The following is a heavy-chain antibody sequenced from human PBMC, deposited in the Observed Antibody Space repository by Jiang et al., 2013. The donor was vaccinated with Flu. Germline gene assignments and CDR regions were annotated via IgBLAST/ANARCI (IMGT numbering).Heavy chain of an antibody. V-gene: IGHV5-51*01. CDR2: IYPGDSDT. D-gene: IGHD3-22*01. CDR1: GYSFTGYW. Sequence: SGYSFTGYWIAWVRQMPGKGLEWMGIIYPGDSDTRYSPSFQGQVTISADKSISTAYLQWSSLKASDTAMYYCASVFYYDSSGYYYGDWYFDLWGRGILVTVSS. J-gene: IGHJ2*01. CDR3: ASVFYYDSSGYYYGDWYFDL.